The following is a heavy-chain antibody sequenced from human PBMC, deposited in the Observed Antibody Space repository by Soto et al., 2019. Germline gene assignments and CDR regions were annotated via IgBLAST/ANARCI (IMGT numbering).Heavy chain of an antibody. J-gene: IGHJ4*02. V-gene: IGHV4-34*01. CDR2: INHSGST. D-gene: IGHD2-2*01. CDR1: GGSFSGYY. Sequence: QVQLQQWGAGLLKPSETLSLTCAVYGGSFSGYYWSWIRQPPGKGLEWIGEINHSGSTNYNPSLKSRVTISVDTSKNQFYLKLSSVTAADTAVYYCARLGDIVVVPAAMRRFDYWGQGTLVTVSS. CDR3: ARLGDIVVVPAAMRRFDY.